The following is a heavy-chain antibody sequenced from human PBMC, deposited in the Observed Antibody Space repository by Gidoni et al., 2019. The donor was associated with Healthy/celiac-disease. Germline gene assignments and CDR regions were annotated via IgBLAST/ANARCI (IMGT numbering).Heavy chain of an antibody. D-gene: IGHD3-22*01. Sequence: EVQLVESGGGLVQPGGSLRLSCSASGFTFSSYAMHWVRQAPGKGLEYVSAISSNGGSTYYADSVKGRFTISRDNSKNTLYLQMSSLRAEDTAVYYCVRGEYYYDSSGYSGLDYWGQGTLVTVSS. CDR1: GFTFSSYA. CDR2: ISSNGGST. J-gene: IGHJ4*02. CDR3: VRGEYYYDSSGYSGLDY. V-gene: IGHV3-64D*06.